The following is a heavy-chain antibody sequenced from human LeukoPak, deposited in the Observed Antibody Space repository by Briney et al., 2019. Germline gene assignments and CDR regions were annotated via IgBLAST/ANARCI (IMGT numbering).Heavy chain of an antibody. V-gene: IGHV3-21*01. CDR1: GFTFSSYS. CDR2: ISSSSSYI. Sequence: GGSRGLSGAASGFTFSSYSMNWVRQAPGKGLEWVSSISSSSSYIYYADSVKGRFTISRDNSKNTLDLQMNSLRAEDTAVYYCAKPYYYGSGTYYEYFDYWGQGSLVTVSS. D-gene: IGHD3-10*01. J-gene: IGHJ4*02. CDR3: AKPYYYGSGTYYEYFDY.